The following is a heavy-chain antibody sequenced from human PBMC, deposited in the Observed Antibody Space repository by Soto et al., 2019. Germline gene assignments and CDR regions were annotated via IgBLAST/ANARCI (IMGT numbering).Heavy chain of an antibody. CDR3: ARAPAYYDFWSGYYTALAKYYFDY. J-gene: IGHJ4*02. CDR2: INHSGST. V-gene: IGHV4-34*01. Sequence: SETLSLTCAVYGGSFSGYYWSWIRQPPGKGLEWIGEINHSGSTNYNPSLKSRVTISVDTSKNQFSLKLSSVTAADTAVYYCARAPAYYDFWSGYYTALAKYYFDYWGQGTLVTVSS. CDR1: GGSFSGYY. D-gene: IGHD3-3*01.